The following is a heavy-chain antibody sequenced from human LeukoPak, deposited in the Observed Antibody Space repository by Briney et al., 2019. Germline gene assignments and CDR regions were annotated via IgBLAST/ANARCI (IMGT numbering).Heavy chain of an antibody. CDR3: ARGASYVWGSYRYGEYFQH. J-gene: IGHJ1*01. V-gene: IGHV4-31*03. D-gene: IGHD3-16*02. Sequence: SQTLSLTCTVSGGSISSGGYYWSWIRKHPGRGLEWIGYIYYSGSTYYNPSLKSRVTISVDTSKNQFFLKLSSVTAADTAVYYCARGASYVWGSYRYGEYFQHWGQGTLVTVSS. CDR1: GGSISSGGYY. CDR2: IYYSGST.